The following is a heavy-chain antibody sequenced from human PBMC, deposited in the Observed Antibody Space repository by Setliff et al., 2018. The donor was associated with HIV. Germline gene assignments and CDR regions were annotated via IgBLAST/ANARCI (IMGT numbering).Heavy chain of an antibody. CDR3: ARGRGCGGGCHYAFEM. CDR2: IHHTGHI. V-gene: IGHV4-34*01. Sequence: SETLSLTCAFYGASFTDYYWNWIRQPPGKGLEWIGEIHHTGHINYNPSLKSRVTMSLDKSKNQFSLKLSSVTAADTAVYYCARGRGCGGGCHYAFEMWGQGTMVTVSS. D-gene: IGHD2-21*02. CDR1: GASFTDYY. J-gene: IGHJ3*02.